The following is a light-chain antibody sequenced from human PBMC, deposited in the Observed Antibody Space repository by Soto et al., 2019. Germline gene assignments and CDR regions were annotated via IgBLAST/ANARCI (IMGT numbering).Light chain of an antibody. J-gene: IGKJ1*01. CDR3: QQSYNTPWT. Sequence: DIQMTQSPSSLSPSVGDRVTITCRASQSISSYFNWYQQKPGKAPKLKIYAAFSMQSGERSKFSGSESGPDFRLASSSLRPEDCATYYCQQSYNTPWTFGKGNKVEVK. V-gene: IGKV1-39*01. CDR2: AAF. CDR1: QSISSY.